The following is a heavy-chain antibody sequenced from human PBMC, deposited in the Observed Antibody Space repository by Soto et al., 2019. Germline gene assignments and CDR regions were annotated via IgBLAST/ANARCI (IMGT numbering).Heavy chain of an antibody. Sequence: SDSLSLRCVFSGACVSGADADWFWIRKPPGKGLEWIGYITYSGDTYYNPSLRRRVTISADRSENKFSLTLKSVTAADTAVYFCARDFERSAIGPWGQGTSVTVSS. CDR3: ARDFERSAIGP. V-gene: IGHV4-30-4*02. CDR2: ITYSGDT. D-gene: IGHD3-9*01. CDR1: GACVSGADAD. J-gene: IGHJ5*02.